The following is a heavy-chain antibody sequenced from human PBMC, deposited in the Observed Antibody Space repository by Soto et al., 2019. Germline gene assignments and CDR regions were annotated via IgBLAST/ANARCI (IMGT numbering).Heavy chain of an antibody. CDR2: ISAHNGNT. Sequence: QVHLVQSGAEVKKPGASVKVSCQGSGYALTTYGITWVRQAPGQGLEWMGWISAHNGNTNYAQKLQGRVTVTRDTSTSTAYMELRSLRYDDTAVYYCARGRYGDYWGQGALLTVSS. V-gene: IGHV1-18*01. CDR1: GYALTTYG. D-gene: IGHD1-1*01. CDR3: ARGRYGDY. J-gene: IGHJ4*02.